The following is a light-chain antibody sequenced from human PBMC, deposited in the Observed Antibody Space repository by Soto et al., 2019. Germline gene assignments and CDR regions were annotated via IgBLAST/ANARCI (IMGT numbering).Light chain of an antibody. J-gene: IGKJ4*01. CDR3: QQSYNIPLT. Sequence: DMQMTHSPSCLYAAVGDRVTITFRASQSISSYLNCYQHKPGRAPDLLIYAASSLQSGVPSRFSGSGSGTDFTLTIISLQPEDFATYYCQQSYNIPLTFGGGTKVDI. CDR1: QSISSY. CDR2: AAS. V-gene: IGKV1-39*01.